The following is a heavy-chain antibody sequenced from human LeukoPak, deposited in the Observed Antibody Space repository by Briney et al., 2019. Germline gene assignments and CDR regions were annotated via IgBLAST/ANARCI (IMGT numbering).Heavy chain of an antibody. V-gene: IGHV1-2*02. CDR1: GYIFTGYY. CDR3: ARGERFIPDY. D-gene: IGHD1-26*01. CDR2: INPNSGGR. Sequence: ASVKVSCKASGYIFTGYYMHWVRQAPGQGLEWMGWINPNSGGRNYAQKFQGRVTMTRDTSISTAYIELSRLRSDDTAVYYCARGERFIPDYWGQGTLITVSS. J-gene: IGHJ4*02.